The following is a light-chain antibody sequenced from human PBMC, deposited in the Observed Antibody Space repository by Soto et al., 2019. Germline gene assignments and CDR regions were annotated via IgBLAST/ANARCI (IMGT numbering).Light chain of an antibody. Sequence: SYELTQPPSVSVAPGKTARITCGGNNIGSKSVHWNQQKPGQAPVLVIYYDSDRPSGIPERFSGSNSGNTATLTISRVEAGDEADYYCQVWDSSSDVVFGGGTKVTVL. CDR3: QVWDSSSDVV. CDR1: NIGSKS. CDR2: YDS. V-gene: IGLV3-21*04. J-gene: IGLJ2*01.